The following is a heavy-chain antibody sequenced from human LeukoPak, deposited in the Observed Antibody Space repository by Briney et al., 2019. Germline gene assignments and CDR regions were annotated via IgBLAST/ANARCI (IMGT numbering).Heavy chain of an antibody. D-gene: IGHD3-10*01. CDR2: INTNTGNP. V-gene: IGHV7-4-1*02. CDR3: AREPPGSGSYRYYYGMDV. J-gene: IGHJ6*02. CDR1: GYTFTSYA. Sequence: GASVKVSCKASGYTFTSYAMNWVRQAPGQGLEWMGWINTNTGNPTYAQGFTGRFVFSLDTSVSTAYLQISSLKAEDTAVYYCAREPPGSGSYRYYYGMDVWGQGTTVTVSS.